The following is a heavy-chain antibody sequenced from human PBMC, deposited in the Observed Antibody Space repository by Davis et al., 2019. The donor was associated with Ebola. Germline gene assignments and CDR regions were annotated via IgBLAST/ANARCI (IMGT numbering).Heavy chain of an antibody. J-gene: IGHJ4*02. CDR1: GYTFTSYA. Sequence: ASVKVSCKASGYTFTSYAINWVRQATGQGLEWMGWMNPNSGNTGYAQKFQGRVTMTTDTSTSTAYMELTGLRYEDTAVYYCATGLVFWGQGTLVTVSS. CDR2: MNPNSGNT. CDR3: ATGLVF. D-gene: IGHD3/OR15-3a*01. V-gene: IGHV1-8*01.